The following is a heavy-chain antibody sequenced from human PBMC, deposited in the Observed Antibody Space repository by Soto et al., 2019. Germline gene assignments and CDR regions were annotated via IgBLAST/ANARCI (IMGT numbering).Heavy chain of an antibody. CDR1: GFTFSSYA. CDR2: ISYDGSQK. CDR3: VRPISSSPSNFDY. J-gene: IGHJ4*02. V-gene: IGHV3-30-3*01. Sequence: QVQLVESGGGVVQPGRSLRLSCAASGFTFSSYAMHWVRQAPGKGLEWVAVISYDGSQKYYADSVKGRFTISKDNSKNTLYLQMNSLGDEDTAAYYCVRPISSSPSNFDYCGQGTLVTVSS. D-gene: IGHD6-6*01.